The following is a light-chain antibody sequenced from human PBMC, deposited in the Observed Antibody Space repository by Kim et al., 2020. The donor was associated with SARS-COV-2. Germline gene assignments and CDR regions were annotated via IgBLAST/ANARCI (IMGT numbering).Light chain of an antibody. V-gene: IGKV1-39*01. CDR2: AAS. Sequence: NDLHWHQQKAGKAPNLLIYAASHLQSGVPPRFSGSGSGTEFTLTISSLQPEDFAVYFCQQSAHTPRTFGQGTKVDIK. CDR1: ND. CDR3: QQSAHTPRT. J-gene: IGKJ1*01.